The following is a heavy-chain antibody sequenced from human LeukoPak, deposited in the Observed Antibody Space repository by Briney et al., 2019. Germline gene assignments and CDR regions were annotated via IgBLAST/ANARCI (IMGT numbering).Heavy chain of an antibody. CDR3: ASSSTSWWGAFDI. J-gene: IGHJ3*02. D-gene: IGHD2-2*01. V-gene: IGHV1-2*02. CDR1: GYTFTGYY. CDR2: INPNSGGT. Sequence: ASVEVSCKASGYTFTGYYMHWVRQAPGQGLEWMGWINPNSGGTNYAQKFQGRVTMTRDTSISTAYMELSRLRSDDTAVYYCASSSTSWWGAFDIWGQGTMVTVSS.